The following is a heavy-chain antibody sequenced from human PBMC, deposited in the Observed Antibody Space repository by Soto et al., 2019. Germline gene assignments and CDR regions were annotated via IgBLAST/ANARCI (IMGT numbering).Heavy chain of an antibody. V-gene: IGHV3-53*04. CDR1: GFTVSSNY. Sequence: PGGSLRLSCAASGFTVSSNYMSWVRQAPGKGLEWVSVIYSGGSTYYADSVKGRFTISRHNSKNTLYLQMNSLRAEDTAVYYCARGKYYYDSSASDYWGQGTLVTVSS. D-gene: IGHD3-22*01. CDR2: IYSGGST. CDR3: ARGKYYYDSSASDY. J-gene: IGHJ4*02.